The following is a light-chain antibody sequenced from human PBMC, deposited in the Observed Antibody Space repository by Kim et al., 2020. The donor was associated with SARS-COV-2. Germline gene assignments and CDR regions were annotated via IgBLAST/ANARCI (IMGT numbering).Light chain of an antibody. CDR1: QSITSY. Sequence: DIQMTQSPSSLSASVGDRVTITCRASQSITSYLNWYQKRPGKAPKLLVYAASSLQTGVPSRFSGSGSGTDFTLTISGLQPGDFATYYCHLSYTVPYNVGQGAKV. V-gene: IGKV1-39*01. CDR2: AAS. CDR3: HLSYTVPYN. J-gene: IGKJ2*01.